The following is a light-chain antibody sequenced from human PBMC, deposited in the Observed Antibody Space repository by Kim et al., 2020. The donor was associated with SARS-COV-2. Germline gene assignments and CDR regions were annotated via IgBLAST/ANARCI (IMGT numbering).Light chain of an antibody. CDR1: SSDVGGYNY. J-gene: IGLJ2*01. CDR2: DVS. CDR3: SSYTSSSTLV. Sequence: QSALTQPASVSGSPGQSITISCTGTSSDVGGYNYVSWYQRHPGKAPKLMIYDVSYRPSGVSNRFSGFKSGNTASLTISGLQAEDEADYYCSSYTSSSTLVFGGGTQLTVL. V-gene: IGLV2-14*03.